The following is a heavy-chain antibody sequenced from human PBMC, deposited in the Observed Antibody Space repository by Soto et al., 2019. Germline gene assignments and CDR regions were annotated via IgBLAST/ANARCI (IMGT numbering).Heavy chain of an antibody. CDR1: GGSISSSSYY. D-gene: IGHD2-8*01. CDR3: ARHLPYCTNGVCLHDAFDI. J-gene: IGHJ3*02. CDR2: IYYSGST. V-gene: IGHV4-39*01. Sequence: SETLSLTCTVSGGSISSSSYYWGWIRQPPGKGLEWIGSIYYSGSTYYNPSLKSRVTISVDTSKNQFSLKLSSVTAADTAVYYCARHLPYCTNGVCLHDAFDIWGQGTMVTVSS.